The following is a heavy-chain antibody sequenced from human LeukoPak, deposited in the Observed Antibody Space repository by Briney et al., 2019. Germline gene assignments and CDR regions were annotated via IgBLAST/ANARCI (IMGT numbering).Heavy chain of an antibody. CDR1: GGSISSSSYY. J-gene: IGHJ4*01. CDR2: IYYSGST. D-gene: IGHD3-9*01. CDR3: ASAYYDILGGHFAY. V-gene: IGHV4-39*07. Sequence: PSETLSLTCTVSGGSISSSSYYWGWIRQPPGKGLEWIGSIYYSGSTYYNPSLKSRVTISVDTSKNQFSLKLSSVTAADTAVYYCASAYYDILGGHFAYWGQEPWSPSPQ.